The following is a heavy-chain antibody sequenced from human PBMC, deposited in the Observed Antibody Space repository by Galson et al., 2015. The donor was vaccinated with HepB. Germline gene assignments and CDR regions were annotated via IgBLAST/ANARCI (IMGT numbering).Heavy chain of an antibody. CDR3: AKPPDRIPDIYSSTRYGYFQH. Sequence: SLRLSCAASGFTFSSYAMSWVRQAPGKGLEWVSGISGSTGSTYYADSVKGRFTISRDNSKKTLYLQMNSLRAEDTAVYSCAKPPDRIPDIYSSTRYGYFQHWGQGTLVTVSS. V-gene: IGHV3-23*01. J-gene: IGHJ1*01. CDR2: ISGSTGST. CDR1: GFTFSSYA. D-gene: IGHD6-13*01.